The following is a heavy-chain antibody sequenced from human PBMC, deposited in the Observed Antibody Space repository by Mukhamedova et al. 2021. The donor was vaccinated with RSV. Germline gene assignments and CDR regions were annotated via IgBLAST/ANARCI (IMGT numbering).Heavy chain of an antibody. D-gene: IGHD2-2*01. V-gene: IGHV5-51*01. CDR3: ARHKGLGYCSSTSCSSRDYYG. J-gene: IGHJ6*01. CDR2: IYPGDSDT. Sequence: IGWVRQMPGKGLEWMGIIYPGDSDTRYSPSFQGQVTISADKSISTAYLQWSSLKASDTAMYYCARHKGLGYCSSTSCSSRDYYG.